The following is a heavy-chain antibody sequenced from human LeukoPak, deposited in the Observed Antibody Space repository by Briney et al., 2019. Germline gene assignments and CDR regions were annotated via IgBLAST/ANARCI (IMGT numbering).Heavy chain of an antibody. J-gene: IGHJ6*03. V-gene: IGHV4-61*02. D-gene: IGHD6-13*01. CDR2: IYTSGST. Sequence: SETLSLTCTVSGGSISSGSYYWSWIRQPAGKGLEWIGRIYTSGSTNYNPSLKSRVTISVDTSKNQFSLKLSSVTAADTAVYYCARDGPSSSWYYYYYYMDVWGKGTTVTVSS. CDR1: GGSISSGSYY. CDR3: ARDGPSSSWYYYYYYMDV.